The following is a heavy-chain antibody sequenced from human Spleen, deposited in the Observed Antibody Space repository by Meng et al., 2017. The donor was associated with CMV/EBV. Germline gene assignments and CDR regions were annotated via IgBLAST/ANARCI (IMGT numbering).Heavy chain of an antibody. J-gene: IGHJ3*02. CDR2: ISSSSSYI. CDR3: ARGTRGAFDI. D-gene: IGHD3-10*01. CDR1: GFTFSSYS. V-gene: IGHV3-21*01. Sequence: GGSLRLSCAASGFTFSSYSMNWVRQAPGKGLEWVSSISSSSSYIYYADSVKGRFTISRDNAKNSLYLQMNSLRADNTAVYYCARGTRGAFDIWGQGTMVTVSS.